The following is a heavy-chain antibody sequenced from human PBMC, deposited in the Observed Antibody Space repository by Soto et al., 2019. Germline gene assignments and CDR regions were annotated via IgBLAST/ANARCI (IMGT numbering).Heavy chain of an antibody. CDR1: GFRVSNYA. V-gene: IGHV3-23*01. CDR2: ISGGGGAT. D-gene: IGHD1-20*01. CDR3: ATRITGAPGPFDY. J-gene: IGHJ4*02. Sequence: AGPLGLACAASGFRVSNYAMTGVRPTPGKGLEWVSAISGGGGATYYADPVKGRFTFSRDNSKNTLYLQMNSLRAEDTAVYYCATRITGAPGPFDYWGQGALVTVSS.